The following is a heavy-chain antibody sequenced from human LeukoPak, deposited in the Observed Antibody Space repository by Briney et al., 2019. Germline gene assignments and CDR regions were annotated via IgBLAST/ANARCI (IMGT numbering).Heavy chain of an antibody. Sequence: ASVKVSCKASGYTFTSYGISWVRQAPGQGLEWMGWISAYNGNTNYAQKLQGRVTMTTDTSTSTAYMELRSLRSDDTAVYYCARAIVVVPAAVTNYYYYYGMDVWGQGTTVTVSS. V-gene: IGHV1-18*01. CDR3: ARAIVVVPAAVTNYYYYYGMDV. J-gene: IGHJ6*02. CDR1: GYTFTSYG. CDR2: ISAYNGNT. D-gene: IGHD2-2*01.